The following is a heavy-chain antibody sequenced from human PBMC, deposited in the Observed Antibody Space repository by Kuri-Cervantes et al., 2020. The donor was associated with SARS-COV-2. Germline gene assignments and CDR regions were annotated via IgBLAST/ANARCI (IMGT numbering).Heavy chain of an antibody. CDR3: ARLSAAGYFDY. CDR2: INHSGST. CDR1: GGSFSGYY. D-gene: IGHD6-13*01. Sequence: ESLKISCAVYGGSFSGYYWSWIRQPPGKGLEWIGEINHSGSTNYNPSLKSRVTISVDTSKNQFSLKLSSVTAADTAVYYCARLSAAGYFDYWGQGTLVTVSS. V-gene: IGHV4-34*01. J-gene: IGHJ4*02.